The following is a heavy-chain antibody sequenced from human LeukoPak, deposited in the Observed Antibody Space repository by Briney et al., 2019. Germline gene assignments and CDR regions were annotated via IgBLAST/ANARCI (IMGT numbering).Heavy chain of an antibody. CDR2: IYCSGSSSCGST. V-gene: IGHV4-59*11. J-gene: IGHJ5*02. CDR3: ARDLISEYSRSHSHFDP. CDR1: GASIFGQY. D-gene: IGHD5-12*01. Sequence: PSETLSLTCTVSGASIFGQYWSWIRRPPGKGLEWIGYIYCSGSSSCGSTSYNPSLKSRVTISVDRNQLSLRLTSVTAADTAVYYRARDLISEYSRSHSHFDPWGQGTLVTVSS.